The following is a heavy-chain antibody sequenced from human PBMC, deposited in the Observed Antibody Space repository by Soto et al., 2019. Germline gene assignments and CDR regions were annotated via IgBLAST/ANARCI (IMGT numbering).Heavy chain of an antibody. Sequence: GGSLRLSCAASGLTVSSSYMSWVRQAPGKGLQWVSVIYSAGSTYYANSVKGRFTISRDISTNMVYLQMSSLTDEDTAVYYCAKDRVPELRHFYYGMDVWGQGTTVTVSS. V-gene: IGHV3-53*01. CDR3: AKDRVPELRHFYYGMDV. CDR2: IYSAGST. D-gene: IGHD1-7*01. CDR1: GLTVSSSY. J-gene: IGHJ6*02.